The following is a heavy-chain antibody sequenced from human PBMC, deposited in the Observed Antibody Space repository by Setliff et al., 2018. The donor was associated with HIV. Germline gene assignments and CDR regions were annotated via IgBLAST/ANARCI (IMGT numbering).Heavy chain of an antibody. V-gene: IGHV3-30*06. J-gene: IGHJ4*02. D-gene: IGHD3-22*01. Sequence: GGSLRLSCAASGFTFSSYGMHWVRQAPGKGLEWVAYISYDGSSKYYADSVKGRFTISRDNSRNTLYLQMNSLRDEDTAVYYCAREGGSSGYCGYFDYWGQGTLVTVSS. CDR2: ISYDGSSK. CDR1: GFTFSSYG. CDR3: AREGGSSGYCGYFDY.